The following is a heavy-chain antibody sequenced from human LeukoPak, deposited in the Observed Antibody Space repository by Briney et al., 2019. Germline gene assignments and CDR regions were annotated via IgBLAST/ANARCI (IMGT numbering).Heavy chain of an antibody. D-gene: IGHD1-26*01. CDR3: VRFSGSSNFDS. V-gene: IGHV1-2*02. J-gene: IGHJ4*02. CDR1: GYTFTEFY. CDR2: ISPTSGGT. Sequence: ASVKVSCKTSGYTFTEFYIHWVRQVSGQGLEWMGWISPTSGGTNYAQKFQGRVTMTRDTSISTAYMDLSRLTSDDTAVFYCVRFSGSSNFDSWGQGTLVTVSS.